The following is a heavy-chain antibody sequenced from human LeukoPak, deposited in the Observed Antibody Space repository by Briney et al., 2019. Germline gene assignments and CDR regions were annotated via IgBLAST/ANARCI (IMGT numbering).Heavy chain of an antibody. CDR3: ARLGRNRSSGYGGGSLDY. CDR1: GYTFTSYY. CDR2: INPSGGST. D-gene: IGHD3-22*01. Sequence: ASVKVSCKASGYTFTSYYMHWVRQAPGQGLEWMGIINPSGGSTSYAQKFQGRVTMTRDTSTSTVYMELSSLRSEDTAVYYCARLGRNRSSGYGGGSLDYWGQGTLVTVSS. V-gene: IGHV1-46*01. J-gene: IGHJ4*02.